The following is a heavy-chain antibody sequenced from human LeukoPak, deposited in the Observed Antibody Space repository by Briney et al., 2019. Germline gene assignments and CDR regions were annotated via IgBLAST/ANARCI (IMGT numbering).Heavy chain of an antibody. CDR1: GFTFSSYA. J-gene: IGHJ6*03. CDR3: AKPFIVGATGYYYYYMDV. V-gene: IGHV3-23*01. Sequence: GGSLRLSCAASGFTFSSYAMSWVRQARGKGLEWVSAISGSGGTTHYADSVKGRFIISRDNSKNTLYLQMNSLRAEDTAVYYCAKPFIVGATGYYYYYMDVWGKGTTVTVAS. D-gene: IGHD1-26*01. CDR2: ISGSGGTT.